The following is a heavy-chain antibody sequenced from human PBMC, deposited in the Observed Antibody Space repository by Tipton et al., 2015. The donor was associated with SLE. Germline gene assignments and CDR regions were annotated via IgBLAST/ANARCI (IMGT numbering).Heavy chain of an antibody. Sequence: QSGAEVKKPGASVKVSCKASGYTFTGYYMHWVRQAPGQGLEWMGWINPNSDAANYAQKFQGRVTLTWDTSITTAYVELNSLRSDDTALYYCARRHLCPHDSFDISCQETLFTISS. CDR2: INPNSDAA. CDR3: ARRHLCPHDSFDI. V-gene: IGHV1-2*02. CDR1: GYTFTGYY. J-gene: IGHJ3*02. D-gene: IGHD2-21*01.